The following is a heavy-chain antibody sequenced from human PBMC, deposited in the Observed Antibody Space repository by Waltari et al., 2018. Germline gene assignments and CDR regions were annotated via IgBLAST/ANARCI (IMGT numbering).Heavy chain of an antibody. V-gene: IGHV4-59*01. J-gene: IGHJ5*02. CDR1: DGSINSFT. Sequence: QVQPLESGPGLVKPSETLSLTCFVGDGSINSFTWAWMRQPPGEGLEWIGSLHYTGDTLYNASLKSRVTISLDRSKRHLSLKLQSVTAADTALYYCARGALRLKHQWRNWFDPWGQGTLVTVSS. CDR3: ARGALRLKHQWRNWFDP. D-gene: IGHD5-12*01. CDR2: LHYTGDT.